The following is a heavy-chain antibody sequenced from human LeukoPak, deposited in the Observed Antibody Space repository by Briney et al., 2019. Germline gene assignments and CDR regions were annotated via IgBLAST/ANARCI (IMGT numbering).Heavy chain of an antibody. CDR2: IYYSGST. CDR1: GGSISSSSYY. D-gene: IGHD3-10*01. V-gene: IGHV4-39*01. J-gene: IGHJ5*02. CDR3: ARGRWELGWFDP. Sequence: PSETLSLTCTVSGGSISSSSYYWGWIRQPPGKGPEWIGSIYYSGSTYYNPSLKSRVTISVDTSKNQFSLKLSSVTAADTAVYYCARGRWELGWFDPWGQGTLVTVSS.